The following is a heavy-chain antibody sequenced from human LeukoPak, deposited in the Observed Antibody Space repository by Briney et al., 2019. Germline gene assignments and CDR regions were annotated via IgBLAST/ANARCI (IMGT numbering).Heavy chain of an antibody. V-gene: IGHV3-30-3*01. CDR2: LSYDGSNK. J-gene: IGHJ4*02. D-gene: IGHD6-19*01. Sequence: GRSLRLSCAASGFTFSNYPMHWVRQAPGKGLEWVAVLSYDGSNKYYADSVKGRFTISRDNSKNTLYLQMNSLRAEDTAVYYCAKAYSSGWYVTDYWGQGTLVTVSS. CDR3: AKAYSSGWYVTDY. CDR1: GFTFSNYP.